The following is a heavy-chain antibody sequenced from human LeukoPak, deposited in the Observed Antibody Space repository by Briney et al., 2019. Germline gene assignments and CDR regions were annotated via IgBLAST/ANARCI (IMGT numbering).Heavy chain of an antibody. CDR3: ARDCHDTYYYDSSGYYSYFDY. CDR1: GYTFTSYG. D-gene: IGHD3-22*01. CDR2: ISAYNGNT. V-gene: IGHV1-18*01. Sequence: ASVKVSCKASGYTFTSYGISWVRQAPGQGLEWMGWISAYNGNTDYAQKLQGRVTMTTDTSTSTAYMELRSLRSDDRAVYYCARDCHDTYYYDSSGYYSYFDYWGQGTLVTVSS. J-gene: IGHJ4*02.